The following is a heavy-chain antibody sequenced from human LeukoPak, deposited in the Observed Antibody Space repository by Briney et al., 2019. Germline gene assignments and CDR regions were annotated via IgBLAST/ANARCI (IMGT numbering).Heavy chain of an antibody. D-gene: IGHD7-27*01. CDR3: ARDGVNWGIDL. Sequence: GGSLRLSCAASGLTFRLYGMHSGRQAPGKGLEWVAVILNDGSNQYYADSVKGRFTVSRDNSKNTVFLQVNSLRADDTAVYYCARDGVNWGIDLWGQGTLVIVSS. CDR2: ILNDGSNQ. J-gene: IGHJ5*02. V-gene: IGHV3-33*01. CDR1: GLTFRLYG.